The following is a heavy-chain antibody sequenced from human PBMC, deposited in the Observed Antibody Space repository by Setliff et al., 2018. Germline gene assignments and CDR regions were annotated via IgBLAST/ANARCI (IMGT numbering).Heavy chain of an antibody. J-gene: IGHJ4*02. D-gene: IGHD3-22*01. CDR3: ARDSALHSYHYDSSGYLDY. CDR2: IYYSGST. Sequence: SETLSLTCTVSGASISSSRDYWGWIRQPPGKGLEWIGSIYYSGSTYYNPSLKSRVTISVDRPKNQFSLKLSSVTAADTGVYYCARDSALHSYHYDSSGYLDYWGQGALVTVSS. V-gene: IGHV4-39*07. CDR1: GASISSSRDY.